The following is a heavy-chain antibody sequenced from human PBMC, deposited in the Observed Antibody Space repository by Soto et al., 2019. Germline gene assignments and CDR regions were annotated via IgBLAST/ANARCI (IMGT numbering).Heavy chain of an antibody. CDR2: IYSGGST. V-gene: IGHV3-66*01. CDR1: GFTVSSNY. Sequence: GGSLRLSCAASGFTVSSNYMSWVRQAPGKGLEWVSVIYSGGSTYYADSVKGRFTISRDNSKNTLYLQMNSLRAEDTAVYYCARESGDYRKGGPTTYYYYYYMDVWGKGTTVTVSS. D-gene: IGHD4-17*01. J-gene: IGHJ6*03. CDR3: ARESGDYRKGGPTTYYYYYYMDV.